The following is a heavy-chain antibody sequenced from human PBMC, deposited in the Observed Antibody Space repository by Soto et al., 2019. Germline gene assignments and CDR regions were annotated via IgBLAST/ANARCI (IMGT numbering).Heavy chain of an antibody. J-gene: IGHJ3*02. V-gene: IGHV4-39*02. CDR2: ISYSGST. CDR3: ARRYGGAIDI. CDR1: GGSISSSNYY. Sequence: SETLSLTCTVSGGSISSSNYYWGWVRQPPGKGLEWIGHISYSGSTYYSPSLKSRVAISVDSSKKHFSLKLSSVTAADTAVYYCARRYGGAIDIRSQGTMVTVSS. D-gene: IGHD4-17*01.